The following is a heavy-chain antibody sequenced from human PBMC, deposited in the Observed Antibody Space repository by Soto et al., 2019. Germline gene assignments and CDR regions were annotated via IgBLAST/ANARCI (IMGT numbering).Heavy chain of an antibody. V-gene: IGHV4-30-4*01. CDR3: VRVVAVAVFDY. D-gene: IGHD6-19*01. J-gene: IGHJ4*02. CDR2: IYYSGST. CDR1: GGSISSGDYY. Sequence: SETLSLTCTVSGGSISSGDYYWSWIRQPPGKGLEWIGYIYYSGSTYYNPSLKSRVTISVDTSKNQFSLKLSSVTAADTAVYYCVRVVAVAVFDYWGQGILVTVSS.